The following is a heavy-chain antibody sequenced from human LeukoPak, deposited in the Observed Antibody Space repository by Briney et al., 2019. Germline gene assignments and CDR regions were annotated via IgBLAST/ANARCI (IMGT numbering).Heavy chain of an antibody. Sequence: SEILSLTCTVSGGSISSYSWSWIRQPAGQGLEWIGRIYTSGSTNYSPSLKSRVTMSVDTSKNQFSLKLSSVTAADTAVYYCASSYSGSHPIFDYWGQGTLVTVSS. V-gene: IGHV4-4*07. CDR1: GGSISSYS. CDR2: IYTSGST. CDR3: ASSYSGSHPIFDY. J-gene: IGHJ4*02. D-gene: IGHD1-26*01.